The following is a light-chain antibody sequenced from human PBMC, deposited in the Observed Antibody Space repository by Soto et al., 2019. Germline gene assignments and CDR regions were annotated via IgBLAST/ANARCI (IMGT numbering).Light chain of an antibody. J-gene: IGKJ1*01. V-gene: IGKV1-5*03. CDR2: KAS. CDR3: QQYNSYCT. CDR1: QSISSW. Sequence: DIQMTQSPSTLSASVGDRVTITCRASQSISSWLAWYQQKPGKAPKLLIYKASSLESGVPSRFSGSGSGTEFTLTISIPHPEDFATYYCQQYNSYCTFGQGTKAEIK.